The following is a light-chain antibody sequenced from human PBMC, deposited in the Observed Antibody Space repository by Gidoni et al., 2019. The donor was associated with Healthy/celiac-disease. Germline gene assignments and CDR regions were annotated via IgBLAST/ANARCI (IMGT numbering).Light chain of an antibody. CDR1: QSLLHSNGYNY. Sequence: IVTSRSPLALSVTPGEPASISCRSSQSLLHSNGYNYLDWYLQKPGQSPQLLIYLGSNRASGVPDRFSGSGSGTDFTLKISRVEAEDVGVYYCMQALQTPLTFGGGPKVEIK. CDR3: MQALQTPLT. CDR2: LGS. J-gene: IGKJ4*01. V-gene: IGKV2-28*01.